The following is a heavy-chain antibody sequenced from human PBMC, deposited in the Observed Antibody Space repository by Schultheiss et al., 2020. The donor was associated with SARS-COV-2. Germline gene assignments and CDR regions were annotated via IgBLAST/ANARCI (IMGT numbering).Heavy chain of an antibody. CDR1: GYTFTSYG. J-gene: IGHJ5*02. CDR2: ISAYNGNT. D-gene: IGHD3-22*01. V-gene: IGHV1-18*01. Sequence: ASVKVSCKASGYTFTSYGISWVRQAPGQGLEWMGWISAYNGNTNYAQKLQGRVTMTTDTSISTAYMELSRLSSDDTAVYYCARDNSGLLLQSQWFDPWGQGTLVTVSS. CDR3: ARDNSGLLLQSQWFDP.